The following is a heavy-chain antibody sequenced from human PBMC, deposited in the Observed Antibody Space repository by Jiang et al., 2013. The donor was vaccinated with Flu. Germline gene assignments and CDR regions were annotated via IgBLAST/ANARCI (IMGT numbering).Heavy chain of an antibody. CDR3: ARDLIMGATRWYYYYGMDV. D-gene: IGHD1-26*01. Sequence: RLSCAASGFTFSSYAMHWVRQAPGKGLEWVAVISYDGSNKYYADSVKGRFTISRDNSKNTLYLQMNSLRAEDTAVYYCARDLIMGATRWYYYYGMDVWGQGTTVTVSS. CDR2: ISYDGSNK. J-gene: IGHJ6*02. V-gene: IGHV3-30-3*01. CDR1: GFTFSSYA.